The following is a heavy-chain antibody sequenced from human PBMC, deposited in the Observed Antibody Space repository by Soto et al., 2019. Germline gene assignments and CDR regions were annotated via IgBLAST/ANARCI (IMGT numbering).Heavy chain of an antibody. CDR2: IYYSGST. CDR1: GGSISSYY. J-gene: IGHJ4*02. Sequence: SETLSLTCTVSGGSISSYYWGWIRQSPGKGLEWIGAIYYSGSTYYNPSLKSRVTISVDTSKNQFSLKLSSVTAADTAVYYCARSGYYYDSSGDYWGQGTLVTVSS. D-gene: IGHD3-22*01. V-gene: IGHV4-39*01. CDR3: ARSGYYYDSSGDY.